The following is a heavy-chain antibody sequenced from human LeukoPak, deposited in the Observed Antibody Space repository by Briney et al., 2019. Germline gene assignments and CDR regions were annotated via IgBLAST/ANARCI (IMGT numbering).Heavy chain of an antibody. Sequence: GASVKVSCKASGYTFTSYGISWVRQAPGQGLEWMGWISAYNGNTNYAQKLQGRVTMTTDTSTSTAYMELRSLRSDDTAVYYCAGVLDYYDSSGYGGDWFDPWGQGTLVTVSS. CDR3: AGVLDYYDSSGYGGDWFDP. V-gene: IGHV1-18*01. CDR2: ISAYNGNT. J-gene: IGHJ5*02. D-gene: IGHD3-22*01. CDR1: GYTFTSYG.